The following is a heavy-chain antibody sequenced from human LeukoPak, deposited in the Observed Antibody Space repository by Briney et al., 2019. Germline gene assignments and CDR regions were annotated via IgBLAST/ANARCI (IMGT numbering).Heavy chain of an antibody. J-gene: IGHJ4*02. Sequence: SVKVSCKASGYTFTSYYMHWVRQAPGQGLEWMGRITPILGIANYAQKFQGRVTITADKSTSTAYMELSSLRSEDTAVYYCASTGYSSSLVAYWGQGTLVTVSS. CDR2: ITPILGIA. V-gene: IGHV1-69*02. CDR3: ASTGYSSSLVAY. D-gene: IGHD6-6*01. CDR1: GYTFTSYY.